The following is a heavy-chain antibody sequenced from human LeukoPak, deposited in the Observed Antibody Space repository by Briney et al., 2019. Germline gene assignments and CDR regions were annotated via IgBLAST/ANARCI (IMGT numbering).Heavy chain of an antibody. CDR1: GFTFDDYG. Sequence: GGSLRLSCEASGFTFDDYGMHWVRQARGKGLEWVSTISWNSAGVGYVDSVKGRFTISRDNAKKTLYLQMTSLRPEDTALYYCAKDYGYSSSWYDYWGQGTLVTVSS. V-gene: IGHV3-9*01. J-gene: IGHJ4*02. CDR2: ISWNSAGV. CDR3: AKDYGYSSSWYDY. D-gene: IGHD6-13*01.